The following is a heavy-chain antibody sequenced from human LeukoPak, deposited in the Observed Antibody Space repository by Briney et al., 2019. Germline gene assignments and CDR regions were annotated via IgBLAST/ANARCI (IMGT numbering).Heavy chain of an antibody. CDR3: AMVFLEWSGDEDY. CDR2: IKQDGSEK. Sequence: GGSLRLSCAASGFTFSSYWMSWVRQAPGKGLEWVANIKQDGSEKYYVDSVKGRFTMSRDNAKNSLYLQMNSLRAEDTAVYYCAMVFLEWSGDEDYWGQGTMVTVPS. J-gene: IGHJ4*02. D-gene: IGHD3-3*01. CDR1: GFTFSSYW. V-gene: IGHV3-7*01.